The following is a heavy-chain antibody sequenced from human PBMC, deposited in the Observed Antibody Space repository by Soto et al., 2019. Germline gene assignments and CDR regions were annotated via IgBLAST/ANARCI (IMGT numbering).Heavy chain of an antibody. J-gene: IGHJ4*02. CDR3: ARDRYSSSWYGFDY. Sequence: PSETLSLTCTVSGGSISRGGYYWSWIRQHPGKGLEWIGYIYYSGSTYYNPSLKSRVTISVDTSKNQFSLKLSSVTAADTAVYYCARDRYSSSWYGFDYWGQGTLVTVSS. V-gene: IGHV4-31*03. CDR1: GGSISRGGYY. D-gene: IGHD6-13*01. CDR2: IYYSGST.